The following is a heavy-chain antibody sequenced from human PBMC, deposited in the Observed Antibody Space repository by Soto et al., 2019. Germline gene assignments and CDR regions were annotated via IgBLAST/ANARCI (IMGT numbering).Heavy chain of an antibody. J-gene: IGHJ6*02. V-gene: IGHV1-46*01. Sequence: ASVTVSCQASGYTFTSYYMHWVRQAPGQGLEWMGIINPSGGSTSYAQKFQGRVTMTRDTSTSTVYMELSSLRSEDTAVYYCARLFGFDDFWDVWGQGTTVTVSS. D-gene: IGHD3-3*01. CDR2: INPSGGST. CDR3: ARLFGFDDFWDV. CDR1: GYTFTSYY.